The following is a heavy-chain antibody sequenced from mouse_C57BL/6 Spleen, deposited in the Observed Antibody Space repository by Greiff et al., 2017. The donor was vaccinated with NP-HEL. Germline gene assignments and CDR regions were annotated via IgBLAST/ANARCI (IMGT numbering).Heavy chain of an antibody. CDR2: IYPGSGNT. CDR1: GYTFTDYY. V-gene: IGHV1-76*01. J-gene: IGHJ1*03. CDR3: ARVRYYYGSSYSYWYFDV. Sequence: QVQLQQSGAELVRPGASVKLSCKASGYTFTDYYINWVKQRPGQGLEWIARIYPGSGNTYYNEKFKGKATLTAEKSSSTAYMQLSSLTSEDSAVYFCARVRYYYGSSYSYWYFDVWGTGTTVTVSS. D-gene: IGHD1-1*01.